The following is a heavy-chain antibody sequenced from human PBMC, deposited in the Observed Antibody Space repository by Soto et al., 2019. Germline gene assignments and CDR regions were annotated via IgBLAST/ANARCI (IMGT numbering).Heavy chain of an antibody. CDR3: ARYCRSTSCYDY. CDR2: ISYDGRDK. Sequence: GGSLRLSCAASGFSLINYAMHWVRQAPGKGLEWVAVISYDGRDKYYEDSVKGRYTISRDKSKNTLFLQMNSLRAEDTAVYYCARYCRSTSCYDYWGQGTLVTVSS. D-gene: IGHD2-2*01. J-gene: IGHJ4*02. V-gene: IGHV3-30*03. CDR1: GFSLINYA.